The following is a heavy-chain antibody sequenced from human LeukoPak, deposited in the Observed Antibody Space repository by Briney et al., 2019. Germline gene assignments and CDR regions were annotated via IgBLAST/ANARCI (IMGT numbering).Heavy chain of an antibody. CDR2: IIPIFGTA. CDR1: GGTFSSYA. Sequence: GSSVKVSCKASGGTFSSYAICWVRQAPGQGLEWMGGIIPIFGTANYAQKFQGRVTITTDESTSTAYMELSSLRSEDTAVYYCARDNILTGLNWFDPWGQGTLVTVSS. V-gene: IGHV1-69*05. CDR3: ARDNILTGLNWFDP. J-gene: IGHJ5*02. D-gene: IGHD3-9*01.